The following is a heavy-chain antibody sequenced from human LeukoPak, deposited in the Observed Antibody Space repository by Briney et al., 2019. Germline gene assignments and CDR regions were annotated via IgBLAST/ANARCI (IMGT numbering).Heavy chain of an antibody. V-gene: IGHV3-53*01. J-gene: IGHJ4*02. CDR3: ARRNPLYGSGLDY. Sequence: GGSLRLSCAASGFTVSNSYMTWGRQAPGKGLELVSIIYSGGNTYYADSVKGRFTISRDSSKNTLYLQMDSLTAEDTAVYYCARRNPLYGSGLDYWGQGTLVSVSS. CDR1: GFTVSNSY. CDR2: IYSGGNT. D-gene: IGHD3-10*01.